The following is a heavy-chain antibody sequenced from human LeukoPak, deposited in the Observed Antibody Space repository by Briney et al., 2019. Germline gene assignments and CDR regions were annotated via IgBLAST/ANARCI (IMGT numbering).Heavy chain of an antibody. Sequence: PGGPLRLSCAASEFTYGMNWVRQAPGKGLEWVSIIYAGGNTYYADSVKGRFTISRDISKNTVDLQMNSLRAEDTAVYYCAKTQSYALNFWGQGTLVTVSS. J-gene: IGHJ4*02. CDR3: AKTQSYALNF. D-gene: IGHD3-16*01. CDR1: EFTYG. V-gene: IGHV3-53*01. CDR2: IYAGGNT.